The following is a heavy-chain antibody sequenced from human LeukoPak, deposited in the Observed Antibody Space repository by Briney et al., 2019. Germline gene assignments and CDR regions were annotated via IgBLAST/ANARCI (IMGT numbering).Heavy chain of an antibody. CDR1: GFTFSIYE. J-gene: IGHJ4*02. CDR3: ARALNEFCSGGICYSYYFDY. D-gene: IGHD2-15*01. Sequence: GGSLRLSCAASGFTFSIYEMNWVRQAPGKGLEWVSYISSSGSTIFYADSMKGRFTISRDNSKNTLYLQMNSLRAEDTAVYYCARALNEFCSGGICYSYYFDYWGQGTLVTVSS. CDR2: ISSSGSTI. V-gene: IGHV3-48*03.